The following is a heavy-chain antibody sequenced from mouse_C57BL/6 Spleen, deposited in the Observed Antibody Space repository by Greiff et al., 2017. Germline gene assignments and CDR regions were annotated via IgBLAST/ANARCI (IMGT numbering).Heavy chain of an antibody. J-gene: IGHJ4*01. CDR3: SRSGSNSYYYAMDY. D-gene: IGHD2-5*01. CDR1: GYTFTGYW. CDR2: IFPGSGST. Sequence: VQLQQSGAELMKPGASVKLSCKATGYTFTGYWMEWVKQRPGQGLEWIGEIFPGSGSTNYNEKFKGKATFTADTSSNTTYMQLSSLTTEDSDIYYCSRSGSNSYYYAMDYWGQGTSVTVSS. V-gene: IGHV1-9*01.